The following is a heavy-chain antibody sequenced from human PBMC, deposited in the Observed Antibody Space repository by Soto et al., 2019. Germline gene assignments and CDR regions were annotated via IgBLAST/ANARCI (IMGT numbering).Heavy chain of an antibody. CDR1: DGSINSDY. J-gene: IGHJ6*03. Sequence: QVRLQESGPGLVKPSETLSLTCTVSDGSINSDYWSWIRQPPGKGLEWIGYIFYTGSTNYNTSLKSRVTISLDKSKNHFSLKLTSVTAADTAVYYCARGYYYYYIDVWGRGTTVTVSS. CDR2: IFYTGST. CDR3: ARGYYYYYIDV. V-gene: IGHV4-59*01.